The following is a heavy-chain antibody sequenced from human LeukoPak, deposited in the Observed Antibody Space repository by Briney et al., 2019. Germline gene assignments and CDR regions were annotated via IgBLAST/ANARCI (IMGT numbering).Heavy chain of an antibody. CDR1: GFTFSSYG. D-gene: IGHD3-22*01. V-gene: IGHV3-33*01. CDR3: VPDGSHSVY. J-gene: IGHJ4*02. CDR2: IWYDGSNK. Sequence: GGSLRLSCAASGFTFSSYGMHWVRQAPGKGLEWVAVIWYDGSNKYNADSVKGRFTISRDNSKNTLYLQMNSLRAEDTAVYYCVPDGSHSVYWGQGTLVTVSS.